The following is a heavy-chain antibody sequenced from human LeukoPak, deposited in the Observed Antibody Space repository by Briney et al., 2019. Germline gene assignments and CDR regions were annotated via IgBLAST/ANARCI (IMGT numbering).Heavy chain of an antibody. V-gene: IGHV3-30-3*01. D-gene: IGHD6-6*01. CDR1: GFTFSSYA. CDR2: ISCDGSNK. J-gene: IGHJ4*02. Sequence: GGSLRLSCAASGFTFSSYAMHWVRQAPGKGLEWVAVISCDGSNKYYADSVKGRFTISRDNSKNTLYLQMNSLRAEDTAVYYCARVTGSSSPGDYWGQGTLVTVSS. CDR3: ARVTGSSSPGDY.